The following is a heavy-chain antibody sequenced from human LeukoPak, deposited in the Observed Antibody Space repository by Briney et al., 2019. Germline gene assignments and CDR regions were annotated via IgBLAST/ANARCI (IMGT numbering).Heavy chain of an antibody. V-gene: IGHV3-48*03. D-gene: IGHD1-26*01. J-gene: IGHJ4*02. CDR2: ISNSGSTI. Sequence: GGSLILSCAASGFTFSSYEMNWVRQAPGKGLEWVSYISNSGSTIFYADSVKGRFTISRDNAKNSLYLQMNSLRAEDTAVYYCASGAQSDYWGQGTLVTVSS. CDR3: ASGAQSDY. CDR1: GFTFSSYE.